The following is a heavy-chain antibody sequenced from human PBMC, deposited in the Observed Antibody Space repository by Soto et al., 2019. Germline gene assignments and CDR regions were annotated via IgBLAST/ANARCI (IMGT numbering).Heavy chain of an antibody. CDR1: GGSISSSSYC. J-gene: IGHJ4*02. D-gene: IGHD1-7*01. V-gene: IGHV4-39*01. CDR3: ARSRGTNWNSYFDY. CDR2: IYYSGST. Sequence: QLQLQESGPGQVKRWEALSLTCTVSGGSISSSSYCWGWIRQPPGRGLEWIGTIYYSGSTYYNPSLKSRVTIAVDTSKSQFSLRLSSVTAADTAVYYCARSRGTNWNSYFDYWGQGTLVTVSS.